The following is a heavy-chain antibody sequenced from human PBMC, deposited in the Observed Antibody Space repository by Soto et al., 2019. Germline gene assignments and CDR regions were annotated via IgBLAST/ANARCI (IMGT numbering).Heavy chain of an antibody. D-gene: IGHD5-12*01. CDR3: ASDNGYDAATLDY. CDR2: ISSSSSNI. J-gene: IGHJ4*02. CDR1: GFTFSTCS. Sequence: EVQLVESGGGLVKPGGSLRLSCAASGFTFSTCSMNWVRQAPGKGLEWVSSISSSSSNIYYADSVKGRFTISRDNAKNSLYLQMNSLRADDTAVYYCASDNGYDAATLDYWGQGTLVTVSS. V-gene: IGHV3-21*02.